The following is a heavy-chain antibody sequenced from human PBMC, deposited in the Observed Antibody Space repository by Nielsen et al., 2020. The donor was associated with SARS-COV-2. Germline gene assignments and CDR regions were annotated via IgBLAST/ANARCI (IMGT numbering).Heavy chain of an antibody. J-gene: IGHJ4*02. CDR2: ISWNSDNI. Sequence: SLKISCATSGFTFDDYVMHWVRQAPGKGLEWVSGISWNSDNIGYADSVKGRFTISRDNAKNSLYLQMNSLRADDTALYYCARGPGIAAEVYWGQGTLVTVSS. CDR1: GFTFDDYV. CDR3: ARGPGIAAEVY. D-gene: IGHD6-13*01. V-gene: IGHV3-9*01.